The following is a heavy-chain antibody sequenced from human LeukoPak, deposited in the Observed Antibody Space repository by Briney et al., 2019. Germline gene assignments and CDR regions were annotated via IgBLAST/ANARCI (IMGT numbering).Heavy chain of an antibody. Sequence: GGSLRLSCAASGFAFSSYAMTWVRQAPGKGLEWVSAISGSGSSTFYADSMKGRFTISRDNSKNTLYLQMNSLRAEDTAIYYCAQTSGSGNYYYYYGMDVWGQGTTVTVSS. CDR1: GFAFSSYA. D-gene: IGHD3-10*01. CDR2: ISGSGSST. V-gene: IGHV3-23*01. CDR3: AQTSGSGNYYYYYGMDV. J-gene: IGHJ6*02.